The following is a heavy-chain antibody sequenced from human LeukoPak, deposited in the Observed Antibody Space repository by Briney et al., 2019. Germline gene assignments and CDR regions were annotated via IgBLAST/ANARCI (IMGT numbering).Heavy chain of an antibody. CDR1: GYTFTNDH. V-gene: IGHV1-8*03. Sequence: AASLKVSCKASGYTFTNDHINWVRQAPGQGLEWMGWINPNTGDRGYAQKFQGRVSITSDTSISTAYMELGSPRSEDTAVYFCARTTSLTASGYDYWGQGTLVTVSS. CDR3: ARTTSLTASGYDY. CDR2: INPNTGDR. D-gene: IGHD4-17*01. J-gene: IGHJ4*02.